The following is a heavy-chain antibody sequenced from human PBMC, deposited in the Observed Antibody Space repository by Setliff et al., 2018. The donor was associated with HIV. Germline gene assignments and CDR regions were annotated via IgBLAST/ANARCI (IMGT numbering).Heavy chain of an antibody. D-gene: IGHD6-6*01. V-gene: IGHV1-46*01. CDR3: ARDPAPSSSASYFQH. Sequence: ASVKVSCKASGYTFTSYYMHWVRQAPGQGLEWMGIINPSSGSTTYAQKLQDRVTMTRDTSTSTVYMELSSLRSEDTAVYYCARDPAPSSSASYFQHWGQGTPVTVSS. CDR2: INPSSGST. CDR1: GYTFTSYY. J-gene: IGHJ1*01.